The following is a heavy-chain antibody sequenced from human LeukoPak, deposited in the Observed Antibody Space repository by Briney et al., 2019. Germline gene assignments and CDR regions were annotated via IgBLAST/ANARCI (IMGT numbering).Heavy chain of an antibody. Sequence: GGSLRLSCVASRFTFSNHWMTWVRQAPGKGLERVANIKKDGTEKYYVDSVKGRFSISRDNAKKTVYLQMNSLRVEDTAMYFCAREGHGDYHIWGQGTMVTVSS. CDR2: IKKDGTEK. CDR1: RFTFSNHW. J-gene: IGHJ3*02. D-gene: IGHD4-17*01. V-gene: IGHV3-7*01. CDR3: AREGHGDYHI.